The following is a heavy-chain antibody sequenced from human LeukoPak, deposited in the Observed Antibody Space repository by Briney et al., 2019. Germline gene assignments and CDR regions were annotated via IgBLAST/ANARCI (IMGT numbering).Heavy chain of an antibody. D-gene: IGHD1-26*01. J-gene: IGHJ4*02. V-gene: IGHV3-48*02. CDR2: ISSSSSTI. CDR3: ASTVLVGATTGFDY. CDR1: GFTFSSYS. Sequence: GGSLRLSCAASGFTFSSYSMNWVRQAPGKGLEWVSYISSSSSTIYYADSVKGRFTISRDNAKNSLYLQMNSLRDEDTAVYYCASTVLVGATTGFDYWGQGTLVTVFS.